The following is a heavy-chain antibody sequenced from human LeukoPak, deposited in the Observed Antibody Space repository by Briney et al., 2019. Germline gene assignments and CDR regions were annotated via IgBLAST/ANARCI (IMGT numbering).Heavy chain of an antibody. D-gene: IGHD3-22*01. Sequence: GGSLRLSCAASGFTFSNYWMHWGRQAPGKGLVWVSRINSDGINTSYADSVKGRFTISRDNSKNTLYLQMNSLRAEDTAVYYCAKDFYYDSSGYFGLIDYWGQGTLVTVSS. J-gene: IGHJ4*02. CDR3: AKDFYYDSSGYFGLIDY. CDR2: INSDGINT. V-gene: IGHV3-74*01. CDR1: GFTFSNYW.